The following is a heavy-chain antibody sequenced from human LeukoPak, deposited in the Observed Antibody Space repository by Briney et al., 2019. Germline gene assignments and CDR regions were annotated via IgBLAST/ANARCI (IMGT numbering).Heavy chain of an antibody. V-gene: IGHV3-21*01. CDR2: ISSSSSYI. CDR1: GFTFSSYS. CDR3: ARRTDCGGDCYSSLDI. Sequence: GGSLRLSCAASGFTFSSYSMNWVRQAPGKGLEWVSSISSSSSYIYYADSVKGRFTISRDNAKNSLYLLMNSLRAEDTAVYYCARRTDCGGDCYSSLDIWGQGTMVTVSS. D-gene: IGHD2-21*01. J-gene: IGHJ3*02.